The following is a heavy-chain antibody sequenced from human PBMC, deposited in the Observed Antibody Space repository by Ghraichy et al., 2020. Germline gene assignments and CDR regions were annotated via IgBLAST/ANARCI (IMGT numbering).Heavy chain of an antibody. CDR1: GFTFSSYS. J-gene: IGHJ4*02. D-gene: IGHD3-9*01. CDR2: ISSSSSTI. Sequence: GGSLRLSCAASGFTFSSYSMNWVRQAPGKGLEWVSYISSSSSTIYYADSVKGRFTISRDNAKNSLYLQMNSLRDEDTAVYYCARDWGEDILTGYHDGPVLGGKGTLVTVSS. V-gene: IGHV3-48*02. CDR3: ARDWGEDILTGYHDGPVL.